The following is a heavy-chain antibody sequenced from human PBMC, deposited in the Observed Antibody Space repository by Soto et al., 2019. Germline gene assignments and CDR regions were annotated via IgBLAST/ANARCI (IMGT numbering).Heavy chain of an antibody. CDR2: MNPNSGNT. J-gene: IGHJ6*02. CDR3: AREMAVVVPATMSGSCYGMAV. CDR1: GYTFTSYD. V-gene: IGHV1-8*01. D-gene: IGHD2-2*01. Sequence: QVQLVQSGAEVKKPGASVKVSCKASGYTFTSYDINWVRQATGQGLEWMGWMNPNSGNTGYAQKFQGRVTMTRNTSISTAYMGLRSLRSEDTAGYYCAREMAVVVPATMSGSCYGMAVWGQGTAVTVSS.